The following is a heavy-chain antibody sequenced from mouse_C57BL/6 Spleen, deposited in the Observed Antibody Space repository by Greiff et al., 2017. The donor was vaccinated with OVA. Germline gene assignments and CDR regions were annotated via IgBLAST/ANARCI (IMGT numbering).Heavy chain of an antibody. CDR2: IHPNSGST. Sequence: VQLQQSGAELVKPGASVKLSCKASGYTFTSYWMHWVKQRPGQGLEWIGMIHPNSGSTNYNEKFKSKATLTVDKSSSTAYMQLSSLTSEDSAVYYCARYWSYYAMDYWGQGTSVTVSS. J-gene: IGHJ4*01. CDR3: ARYWSYYAMDY. CDR1: GYTFTSYW. V-gene: IGHV1-64*01.